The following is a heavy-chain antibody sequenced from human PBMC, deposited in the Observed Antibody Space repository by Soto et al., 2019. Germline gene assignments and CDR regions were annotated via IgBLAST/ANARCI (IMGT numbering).Heavy chain of an antibody. CDR2: IDFTGAGT. V-gene: IGHV3-23*01. CDR3: ARRFSSSSFYFDY. CDR1: GFTFSSYA. Sequence: GGSLRLSCAASGFTFSSYAMSWVRQAPGKGLGWVSAIDFTGAGTYYADSVKGRFTISRDNSKNTLYLQMSSLRAEDTAVYFCARRFSSSSFYFDYWGQGTLVTVSS. J-gene: IGHJ4*02. D-gene: IGHD6-6*01.